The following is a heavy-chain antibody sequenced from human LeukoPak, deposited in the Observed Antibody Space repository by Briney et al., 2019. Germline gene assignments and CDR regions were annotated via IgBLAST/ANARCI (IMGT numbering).Heavy chain of an antibody. Sequence: SETLSLTCTVSGHSISSGYYWGWIRPPPGKGLEWIGSIYHSGGTYYNLSLKSRVTISVDTAKNQFSLKLSSVTAADTAVYYCARGMVRGVIVDYWGQGTLVTVSS. J-gene: IGHJ4*02. D-gene: IGHD3-10*01. CDR1: GHSISSGYY. CDR3: ARGMVRGVIVDY. V-gene: IGHV4-38-2*02. CDR2: IYHSGGT.